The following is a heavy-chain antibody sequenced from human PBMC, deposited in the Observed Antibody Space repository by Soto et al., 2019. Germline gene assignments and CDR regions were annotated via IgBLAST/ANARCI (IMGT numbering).Heavy chain of an antibody. J-gene: IGHJ6*03. CDR3: ARRARPDFYYMDV. Sequence: AGGSLRLSCAASGFTFSSFWMTWVRQAPGKGLEWVANIKEDGTEKYYVDSVKGRFTISRDNSKNTVYLQMGSLRPEDMAVYYCARRARPDFYYMDVWGKGTTVTVSS. CDR1: GFTFSSFW. CDR2: IKEDGTEK. D-gene: IGHD6-6*01. V-gene: IGHV3-7*04.